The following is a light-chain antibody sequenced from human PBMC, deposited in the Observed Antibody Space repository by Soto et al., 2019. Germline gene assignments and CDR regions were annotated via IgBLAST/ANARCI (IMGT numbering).Light chain of an antibody. CDR1: SSDVGSYNV. V-gene: IGLV2-23*01. CDR3: CSYAGGLYV. CDR2: EGS. Sequence: QSVLTQPASVSGSPGQSITISCTGTSSDVGSYNVVSWYQQHPGKVPKLMIYEGSKRPSGVSNRFSGSFSGSKSGNTASLTISGLQAEDEADYYCCSYAGGLYVFGTGTKLTVL. J-gene: IGLJ1*01.